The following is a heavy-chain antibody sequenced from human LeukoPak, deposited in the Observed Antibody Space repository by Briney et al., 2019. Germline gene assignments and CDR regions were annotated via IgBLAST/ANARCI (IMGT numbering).Heavy chain of an antibody. V-gene: IGHV3-48*03. D-gene: IGHD4-17*01. Sequence: PGGSLRLSCAASGFTFSSYEMNWVRQAPGKGLYRVSYISGSGSTIYYADSVKGRFTISRDNVKNSLYLQMNSLRAEDTAVYYFARINGDYSRFDYWGQGTLVTVSS. J-gene: IGHJ4*02. CDR2: ISGSGSTI. CDR1: GFTFSSYE. CDR3: ARINGDYSRFDY.